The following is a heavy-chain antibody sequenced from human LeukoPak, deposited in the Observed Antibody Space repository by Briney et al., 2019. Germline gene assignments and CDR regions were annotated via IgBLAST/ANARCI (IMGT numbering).Heavy chain of an antibody. CDR1: GGSISSYY. CDR2: IYTSGST. V-gene: IGHV4-4*07. J-gene: IGHJ3*02. Sequence: SETLSLTCTVSGGSISSYYWSWIRQPAGKGLEWIGRIYTSGSTNYNPSLKSRVTMSVDTSKNQFSLKLSSVTAADTAVYYCARDSSIKNTQRIAAAGTGAFDIWGQGTMVTVSS. CDR3: ARDSSIKNTQRIAAAGTGAFDI. D-gene: IGHD6-13*01.